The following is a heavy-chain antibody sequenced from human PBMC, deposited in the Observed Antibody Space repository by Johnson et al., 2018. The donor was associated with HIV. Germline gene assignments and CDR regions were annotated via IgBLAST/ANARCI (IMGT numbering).Heavy chain of an antibody. CDR3: ARGGWGDAFDI. J-gene: IGHJ3*02. CDR2: ISYDGSNK. D-gene: IGHD3-16*01. Sequence: QVQLVESGGDLVKAGGSLRLSCAASGSTFSDYYMSWIRQAPGKGLEWVAVISYDGSNKYYADSVKGRFTISRDNSKNTLYLQMNSLRAEDTAVYYCARGGWGDAFDIWGQGTMVTVSS. CDR1: GSTFSDYY. V-gene: IGHV3-30-3*01.